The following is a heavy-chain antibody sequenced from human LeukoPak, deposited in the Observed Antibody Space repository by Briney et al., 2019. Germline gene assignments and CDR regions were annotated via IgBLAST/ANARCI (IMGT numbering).Heavy chain of an antibody. J-gene: IGHJ4*02. CDR3: AKSRSATAMGAYFDY. V-gene: IGHV3-30*18. D-gene: IGHD5-18*01. CDR1: GFTFSSYG. Sequence: PGGSLRLSCAASGFTFSSYGMHWVRQAPGKGLEWVAVISYDGGNKYYADSVKGRFTISRDNSKNTLYLQMNSLRAEDTAVYYCAKSRSATAMGAYFDYWGQGTLVTVSS. CDR2: ISYDGGNK.